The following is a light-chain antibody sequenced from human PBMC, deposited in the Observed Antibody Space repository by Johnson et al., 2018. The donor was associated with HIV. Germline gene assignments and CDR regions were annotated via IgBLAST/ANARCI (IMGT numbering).Light chain of an antibody. V-gene: IGLV1-51*01. CDR1: SSNIGSHY. J-gene: IGLJ1*01. Sequence: QSLLTQPPSVSAAPGQKVTISCSGSSSNIGSHYVSWYQQVPGTAPRLVIFDTIKRHSGIPDRFSGSKSGTSATLGITGLQTGDEADYYCEIWHSSLSAGGVFGTGTKVTVL. CDR3: EIWHSSLSAGGV. CDR2: DTI.